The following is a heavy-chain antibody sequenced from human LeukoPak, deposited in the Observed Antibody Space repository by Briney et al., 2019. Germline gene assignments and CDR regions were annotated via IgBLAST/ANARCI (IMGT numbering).Heavy chain of an antibody. D-gene: IGHD3-10*01. Sequence: SETLSLTCNVSGDSISSYYWTWIRQPAGKGLQWIGRIFTSGSTSYNPSLKSRLTISLDMSKNQFSLKLTSVTAADTAVYFCARERVDYYGSGSYPNWFDPWGQGTLVTVSS. J-gene: IGHJ5*02. CDR3: ARERVDYYGSGSYPNWFDP. CDR2: IFTSGST. CDR1: GDSISSYY. V-gene: IGHV4-4*07.